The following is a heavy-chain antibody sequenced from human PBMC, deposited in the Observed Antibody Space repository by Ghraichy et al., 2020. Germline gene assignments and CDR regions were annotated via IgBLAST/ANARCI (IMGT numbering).Heavy chain of an antibody. V-gene: IGHV3-48*02. CDR2: ISSSSSTI. CDR1: GFTFSSYS. D-gene: IGHD2-15*01. Sequence: GGSLRLSCAASGFTFSSYSMNWVRQAPGKGLEWVSYISSSSSTIYYADSVKGRFTISRDNAKNSLYLQMNSLRDEDTAVYYCARDRVVGPSHYYGMDVWGQGTPVTVSS. J-gene: IGHJ6*02. CDR3: ARDRVVGPSHYYGMDV.